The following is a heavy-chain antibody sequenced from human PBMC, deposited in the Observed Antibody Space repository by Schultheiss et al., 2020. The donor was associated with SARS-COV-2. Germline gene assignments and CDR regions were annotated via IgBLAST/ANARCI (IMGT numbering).Heavy chain of an antibody. CDR3: ARDLGRRYCSGGSCPYMDV. J-gene: IGHJ6*02. Sequence: GGSLRLSCAASGFTFSSYAMSWVRQAPGKGLEWVSAISGSGGSTYYADSVKGRFTISRDNSKNTLYLQMNSLRAEDTAVYYCARDLGRRYCSGGSCPYMDVWGQGTTVTVSS. CDR2: ISGSGGST. D-gene: IGHD2-15*01. CDR1: GFTFSSYA. V-gene: IGHV3-23*01.